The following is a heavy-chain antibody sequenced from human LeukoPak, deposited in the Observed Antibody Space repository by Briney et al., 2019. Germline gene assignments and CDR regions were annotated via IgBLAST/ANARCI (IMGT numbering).Heavy chain of an antibody. V-gene: IGHV3-23*01. Sequence: GGSLRLSCAASGFAFSSDAMSWVRQAPGKGLEWVSLIRGDNSIIEYADSVKGRFTISRDNSKNTLYLQMNSLRAEDTAVYYCAKVARVTMIVVVIRDINWFDPWGQGTLVTVSS. CDR2: IRGDNSII. CDR1: GFAFSSDA. J-gene: IGHJ5*02. CDR3: AKVARVTMIVVVIRDINWFDP. D-gene: IGHD3-22*01.